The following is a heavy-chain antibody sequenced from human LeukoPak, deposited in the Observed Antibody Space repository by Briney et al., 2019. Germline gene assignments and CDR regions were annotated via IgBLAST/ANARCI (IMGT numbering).Heavy chain of an antibody. CDR3: ARVERGYSYGLDAFDI. V-gene: IGHV1-46*01. CDR1: GYTFTSYY. J-gene: IGHJ3*02. CDR2: INPSGGST. D-gene: IGHD5-18*01. Sequence: ASVKVSCKASGYTFTSYYMHWVRQAPGQGLEWMGIINPSGGSTSYAQKFQGRVTMTRDTSTSTVYMELSSLRSEDTAVYYCARVERGYSYGLDAFDIWGQGTMVTVSS.